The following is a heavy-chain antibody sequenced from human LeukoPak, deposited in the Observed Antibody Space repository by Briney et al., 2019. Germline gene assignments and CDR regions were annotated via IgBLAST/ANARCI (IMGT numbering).Heavy chain of an antibody. CDR1: GFTFSSYA. Sequence: GGSLRLSCAASGFTFSSYAMSWVRQAPGKGLEWVSDISGSGSSTYNADSVQGRFTISRDNSKNTLYLQMNSLRAEDTAIYYCAKDIAVTGTPYYFDYWGQGTLVTVSS. CDR3: AKDIAVTGTPYYFDY. D-gene: IGHD6-19*01. CDR2: ISGSGSST. V-gene: IGHV3-23*01. J-gene: IGHJ4*02.